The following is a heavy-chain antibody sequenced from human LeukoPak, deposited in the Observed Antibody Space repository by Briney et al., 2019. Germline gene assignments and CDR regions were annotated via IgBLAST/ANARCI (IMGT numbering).Heavy chain of an antibody. Sequence: NSSETLSLTCAVSGDSINSDYWSWIRQPPGKGLEWIGYIYYSGSTNYNPSLKSRVTISVDTSKNQFSLILSSVTTADTAVYYCAREVVAAAGTVDYWGQGTLVTVSS. CDR3: AREVVAAAGTVDY. D-gene: IGHD6-13*01. V-gene: IGHV4-59*01. CDR2: IYYSGST. J-gene: IGHJ4*02. CDR1: GDSINSDY.